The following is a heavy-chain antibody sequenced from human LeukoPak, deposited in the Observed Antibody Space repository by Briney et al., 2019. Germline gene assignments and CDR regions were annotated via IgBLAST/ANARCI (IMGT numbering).Heavy chain of an antibody. D-gene: IGHD5-12*01. CDR3: ARTGYATGWLDY. V-gene: IGHV4-39*01. CDR2: VSYTGSP. J-gene: IGHJ4*02. Sequence: SETLSLTCTVPGGSISSSTYYWAWIRQAPGKGLEYIGIVSYTGSPFSNPSLRSRGTISVDPSTNQFSLRLSSVTAADTAVYYGARTGYATGWLDYWGQGTLVTASS. CDR1: GGSISSSTYY.